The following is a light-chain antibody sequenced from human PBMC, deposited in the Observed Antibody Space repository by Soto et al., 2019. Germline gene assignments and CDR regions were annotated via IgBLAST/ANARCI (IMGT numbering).Light chain of an antibody. V-gene: IGLV2-14*01. CDR3: SSYTSSSTLDVV. J-gene: IGLJ2*01. CDR2: EVD. Sequence: QSVLAQPASVSGSPGQSTIISCTGTSSDVGGYNYVSWYQQHPGKAPKFLIYEVDNRASGVSDRFSGSKSGNTASLTISGLQAEDEADYYCSSYTSSSTLDVVFGGGTKLTVL. CDR1: SSDVGGYNY.